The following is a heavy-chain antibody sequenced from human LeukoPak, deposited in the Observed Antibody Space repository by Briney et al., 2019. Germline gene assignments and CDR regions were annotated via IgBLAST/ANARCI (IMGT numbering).Heavy chain of an antibody. V-gene: IGHV1-18*01. Sequence: ASVKVSCKASGYTFTSYGISWVRQAPGQGLEWMGWISAYNGNTNYAQKLQGRVTMTTDTSTSTAYMELRSLRSDDTAVYYCARVVTTVTYYWSRDAFDIWGQGTMVTVSS. CDR3: ARVVTTVTYYWSRDAFDI. J-gene: IGHJ3*02. D-gene: IGHD4-17*01. CDR2: ISAYNGNT. CDR1: GYTFTSYG.